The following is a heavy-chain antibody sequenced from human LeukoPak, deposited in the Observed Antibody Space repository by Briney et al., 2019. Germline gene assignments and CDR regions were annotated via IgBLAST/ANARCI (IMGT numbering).Heavy chain of an antibody. D-gene: IGHD2-2*01. J-gene: IGHJ4*02. Sequence: SETLSLTCTVSGGSISSYYWSWIRQPPGKGLEWIGYIYYSGSTNYNPSLKSRVTISVDTSKNQFSLKLSSVTAADTAVYYCARIYCSSTSCYEYYFDYWGQGTLVTVSS. CDR1: GGSISSYY. CDR3: ARIYCSSTSCYEYYFDY. CDR2: IYYSGST. V-gene: IGHV4-59*01.